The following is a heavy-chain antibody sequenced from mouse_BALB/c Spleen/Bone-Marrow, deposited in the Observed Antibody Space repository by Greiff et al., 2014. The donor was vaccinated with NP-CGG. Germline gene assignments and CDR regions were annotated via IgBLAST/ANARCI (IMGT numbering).Heavy chain of an antibody. Sequence: EVKLMESGPELVEPGASVKISCKASGYTFTDYNMHWVKQSHGKSLEWIGYIYPYNGGTGYNQKFKSKATLTVDNSSSTAYMELRSLTSEDSAVYYCATRFITTAGYWGQGTTLTVSS. J-gene: IGHJ2*01. V-gene: IGHV1S29*02. CDR2: IYPYNGGT. CDR1: GYTFTDYN. CDR3: ATRFITTAGY. D-gene: IGHD1-2*01.